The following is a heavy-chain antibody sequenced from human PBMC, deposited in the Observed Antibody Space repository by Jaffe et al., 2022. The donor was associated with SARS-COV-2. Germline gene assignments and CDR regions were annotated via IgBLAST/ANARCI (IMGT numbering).Heavy chain of an antibody. CDR2: INTNTGNP. V-gene: IGHV7-4-1*02. D-gene: IGHD2-15*01. Sequence: QVQLVQSGSELKKPGASVKVSCKASGYTFTTYAMNWVRQAPGQGLEWMGWINTNTGNPTYAQGFTGRFVFSLDTSVSTAYLQISSLKAEDTAVYYCARDNYCSGASCYVYYGMDVWGQGTTVTVSS. CDR1: GYTFTTYA. CDR3: ARDNYCSGASCYVYYGMDV. J-gene: IGHJ6*02.